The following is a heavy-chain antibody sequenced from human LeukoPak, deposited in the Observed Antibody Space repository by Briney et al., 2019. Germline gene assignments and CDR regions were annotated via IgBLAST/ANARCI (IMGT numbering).Heavy chain of an antibody. J-gene: IGHJ4*02. CDR2: INHSGST. V-gene: IGHV4-34*01. CDR3: ARGRPIRYCSGGSCYYYYFDY. D-gene: IGHD2-15*01. CDR1: GGSFSGYY. Sequence: SETLSLTCAVYGGSFSGYYWSWIRQPPGKGLEWVGEINHSGSTNYNPSLKSRVTISVDTSKNQFSLKLSSVTAADTAVYYCARGRPIRYCSGGSCYYYYFDYWGQGTLVTVSS.